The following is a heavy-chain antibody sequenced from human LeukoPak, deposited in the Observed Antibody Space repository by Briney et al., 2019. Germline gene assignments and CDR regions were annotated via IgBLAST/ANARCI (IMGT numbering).Heavy chain of an antibody. CDR1: GGSISSYH. Sequence: PSETLSLTCTVSGGSISSYHWSWLRQAPGKGLEGIGYIHHSGSTNYNPSLKSRGTMAVDTTKNQLSLRQKYVKAEDTAVYYCGSIPTFFGVVIAPDYWGQGTLVTVSS. V-gene: IGHV4-59*01. CDR3: GSIPTFFGVVIAPDY. CDR2: IHHSGST. D-gene: IGHD3-3*01. J-gene: IGHJ4*02.